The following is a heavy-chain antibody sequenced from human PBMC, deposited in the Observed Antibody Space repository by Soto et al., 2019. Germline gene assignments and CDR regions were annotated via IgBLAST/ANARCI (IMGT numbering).Heavy chain of an antibody. V-gene: IGHV3-23*01. CDR3: ASSPLYYDSSGYILDY. Sequence: GGSLRLSCAASGFTFSSYAMSWVRQAPGKGLEWVSAISGSGDDTDYADSVKGRFTISRDNSKNTLYLRLSSLRAEDTAVYYCASSPLYYDSSGYILDYWGQGTLVTVSS. CDR2: ISGSGDDT. CDR1: GFTFSSYA. J-gene: IGHJ4*02. D-gene: IGHD3-22*01.